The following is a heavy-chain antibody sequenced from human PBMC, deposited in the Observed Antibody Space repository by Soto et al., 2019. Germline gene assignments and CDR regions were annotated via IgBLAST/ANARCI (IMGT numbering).Heavy chain of an antibody. CDR2: IIPIFGTA. Sequence: ASVKVSCKASGGTFSSYAISWVRQAPGQGLEWMGGIIPIFGTANYAQKFQGRVTITADESTSTAYMELSSLRSEDTAVYYCASPWDGYYDILTGYGYYYYYGMDVWGQGTMVTAP. CDR1: GGTFSSYA. D-gene: IGHD3-9*01. J-gene: IGHJ6*02. V-gene: IGHV1-69*13. CDR3: ASPWDGYYDILTGYGYYYYYGMDV.